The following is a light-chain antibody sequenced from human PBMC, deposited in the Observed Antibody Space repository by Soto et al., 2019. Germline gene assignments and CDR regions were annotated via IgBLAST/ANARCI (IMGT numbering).Light chain of an antibody. J-gene: IGKJ1*01. V-gene: IGKV1-5*03. Sequence: DIQMTQSPSTLSASVGDRVNITCRASQSIGDWLAWYQQKTGKAPKLLIYKASGLESGVPSRFIGSGSGTEFTLTISSLQADDFATYYCQQYNAYWWTFGQGTKVEVK. CDR1: QSIGDW. CDR2: KAS. CDR3: QQYNAYWWT.